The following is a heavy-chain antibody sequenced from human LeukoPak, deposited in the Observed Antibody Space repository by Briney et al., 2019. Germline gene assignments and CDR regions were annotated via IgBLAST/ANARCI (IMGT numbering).Heavy chain of an antibody. V-gene: IGHV1-18*01. CDR1: GYTFTSYG. J-gene: IGHJ4*02. Sequence: ASVKVSCKASGYTFTSYGISWVRQAPGQGLEWMGWIRAYNGNTNYAQKLQGRVTMTTDTSTSTAYMELRSLRSDDTAVYYCARDSVGYCSGGSCYSWDYWGQGTLVTVSS. CDR3: ARDSVGYCSGGSCYSWDY. D-gene: IGHD2-15*01. CDR2: IRAYNGNT.